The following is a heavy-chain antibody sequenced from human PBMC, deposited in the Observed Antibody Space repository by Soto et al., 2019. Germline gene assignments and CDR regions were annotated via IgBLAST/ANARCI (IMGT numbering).Heavy chain of an antibody. J-gene: IGHJ4*02. Sequence: QITLKESGPPLVKPTQTLTLTCTFSGFSLSTSGVGVGWIRQPPGKALEWLALIYWDDDKRYSPSLKSRLTITKDTSKNRVVLTMTNMDPVDTATYYCAHSYSSGWYYGPFDYWGQGTLVTVSS. CDR1: GFSLSTSGVG. V-gene: IGHV2-5*02. CDR2: IYWDDDK. CDR3: AHSYSSGWYYGPFDY. D-gene: IGHD6-19*01.